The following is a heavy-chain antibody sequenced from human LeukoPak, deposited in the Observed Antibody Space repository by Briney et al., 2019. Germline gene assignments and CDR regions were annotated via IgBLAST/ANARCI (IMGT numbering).Heavy chain of an antibody. Sequence: GGSLRLSCAASGFTVSNNYMSWVRQAPGKGLEWVSVAYSGGSTYYADSVKGRFTISRDTSKNTLSLQMNSLRAEDTAVYYCARGGRGSAAVVAPRSFDIWGQGTMVTVSS. D-gene: IGHD3-22*01. J-gene: IGHJ3*02. CDR2: AYSGGST. CDR1: GFTVSNNY. V-gene: IGHV3-53*01. CDR3: ARGGRGSAAVVAPRSFDI.